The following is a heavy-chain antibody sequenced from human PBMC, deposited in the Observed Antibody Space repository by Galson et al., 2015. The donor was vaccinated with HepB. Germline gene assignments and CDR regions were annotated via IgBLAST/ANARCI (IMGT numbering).Heavy chain of an antibody. D-gene: IGHD3-22*01. V-gene: IGHV3-23*01. CDR3: ARSNYYYDSSGYSWGGYYFDY. CDR2: ISGNGYST. J-gene: IGHJ4*02. CDR1: GFTFSSYV. Sequence: SLRLSCAASGFTFSSYVLSWVRQAPGKGLEWVSGISGNGYSTYHADSVKGRFTISRDNSQNTLYLQMNSLRAEDTAVYYCARSNYYYDSSGYSWGGYYFDYWGQGPLVTVSS.